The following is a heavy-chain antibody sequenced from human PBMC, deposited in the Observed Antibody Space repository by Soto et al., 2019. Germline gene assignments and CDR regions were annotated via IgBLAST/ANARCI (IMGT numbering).Heavy chain of an antibody. J-gene: IGHJ6*02. CDR3: ETREGTRQFYGMDV. V-gene: IGHV4-31*03. Sequence: TLSLTCTVSGVSIISGGHYWNWIRQHPGKGLEWIGYIYDSGRTYYNPSLKSRVTISVDTSKKQVSLKLSSVTAADTAVYYCETREGTRQFYGMDVSGQGTTVTVSS. CDR2: IYDSGRT. CDR1: GVSIISGGHY.